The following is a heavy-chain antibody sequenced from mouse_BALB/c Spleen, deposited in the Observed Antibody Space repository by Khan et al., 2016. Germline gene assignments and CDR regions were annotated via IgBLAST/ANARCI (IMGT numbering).Heavy chain of an antibody. Sequence: VQLQESGAELARPGASVKLSCKASGYTFTDYYINWVKQRTGQGLEWIGEIYPGNGNTFYNEKFKGKAALTADKSSSPAYMQLSSLTSEDSAVYFCAKGGRTDYYGMDYWGQGTSVTVSS. CDR2: IYPGNGNT. V-gene: IGHV1-77*01. CDR1: GYTFTDYY. CDR3: AKGGRTDYYGMDY. J-gene: IGHJ4*01. D-gene: IGHD1-1*01.